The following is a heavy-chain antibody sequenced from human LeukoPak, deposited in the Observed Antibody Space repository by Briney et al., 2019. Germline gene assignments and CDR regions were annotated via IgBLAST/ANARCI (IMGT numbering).Heavy chain of an antibody. V-gene: IGHV1-18*01. CDR2: ISAYNGNT. J-gene: IGHJ6*03. CDR3: ARVSYSSSWYTGWYYYYMDV. D-gene: IGHD6-13*01. Sequence: ASVKVSCKASGYTFTSYGISWVRQALGQGLEWMGWISAYNGNTNYAQKLQGRVTMTTDTSTSTAYMELRSLRSDDTAVYYCARVSYSSSWYTGWYYYYMDVWGKGTTVTVSS. CDR1: GYTFTSYG.